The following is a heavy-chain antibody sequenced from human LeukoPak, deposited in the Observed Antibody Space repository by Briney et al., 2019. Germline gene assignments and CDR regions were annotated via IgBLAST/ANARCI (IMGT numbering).Heavy chain of an antibody. CDR2: IYDSGGT. D-gene: IGHD1-14*01. V-gene: IGHV4-30-4*01. CDR1: GASIRSGDYY. CDR3: ASSAVNPRDLDY. J-gene: IGHJ4*02. Sequence: SETLSLTCTVSGASIRSGDYYWSWIRQPPGKGLEWIGYIYDSGGTYYNPSLKSRVTISVDTSKNQFSLKLSSVTAADTAVYYCASSAVNPRDLDYWGQGTLVTVSS.